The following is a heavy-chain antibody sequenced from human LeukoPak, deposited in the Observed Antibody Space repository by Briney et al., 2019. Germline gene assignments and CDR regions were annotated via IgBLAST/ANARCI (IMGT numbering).Heavy chain of an antibody. CDR2: ISYDGSNK. CDR1: GFTFSSYA. J-gene: IGHJ5*02. Sequence: GGSLRLSCADSGFTFSSYAMHWVRQAPGKGLEWVAVISYDGSNKYYADSVKGRFTISRDNSKNTLYLQMDSLRAEDTAVYYCARDGRYYYDSSGCLHWFDPWGQGTLVTVSS. V-gene: IGHV3-30-3*01. D-gene: IGHD3-22*01. CDR3: ARDGRYYYDSSGCLHWFDP.